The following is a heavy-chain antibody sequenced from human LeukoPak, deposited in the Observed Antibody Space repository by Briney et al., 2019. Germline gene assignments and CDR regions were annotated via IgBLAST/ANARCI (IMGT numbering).Heavy chain of an antibody. CDR1: GFTVSNNY. CDR2: IFSDGST. CDR3: ATSPRSKTCFDY. Sequence: GGTLRISCEASGFTVSNNYMSWVRQAPGKGLEWVSIIFSDGSTYYADSVKGRFTISRDNSKNTLYLQLDSLRAEDTAVYYCATSPRSKTCFDYWGQGTLVTVSS. J-gene: IGHJ4*02. V-gene: IGHV3-66*02.